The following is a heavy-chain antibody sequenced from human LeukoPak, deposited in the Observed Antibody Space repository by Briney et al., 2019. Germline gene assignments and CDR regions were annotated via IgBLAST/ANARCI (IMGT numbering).Heavy chain of an antibody. D-gene: IGHD3-22*01. J-gene: IGHJ3*02. CDR1: GFTFSSYA. CDR2: ISYDGSNK. V-gene: IGHV3-30-3*01. CDR3: AREDTGTMIAKYDAFDI. Sequence: GGSLRLSCAASGFTFSSYAMHWVRQAPGKGLEWVAVISYDGSNKYYADSVKGRFTISRDNSKNTLYLQMNSLRAEDTAVYYCAREDTGTMIAKYDAFDIWGQGTMVTVSS.